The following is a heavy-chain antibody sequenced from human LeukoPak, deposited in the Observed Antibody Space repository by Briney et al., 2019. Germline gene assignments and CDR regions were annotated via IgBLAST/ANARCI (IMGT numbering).Heavy chain of an antibody. CDR2: ISNGGDHK. CDR3: AKAISSYSCFASY. V-gene: IGHV3-23*01. Sequence: GGSPRLSCAASGITFNNFGMRWVRQAPGKGLEWVSSISNGGDHKFYAASVRGRFTISRDNSKNTLYLQMDSLRAEDTAVYYCAKAISSYSCFASYWGQGTLVTVPA. D-gene: IGHD5-12*01. CDR1: GITFNNFG. J-gene: IGHJ1*01.